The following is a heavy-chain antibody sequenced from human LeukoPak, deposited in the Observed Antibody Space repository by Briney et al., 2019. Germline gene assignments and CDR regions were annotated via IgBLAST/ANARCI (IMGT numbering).Heavy chain of an antibody. CDR3: ARDVPHNWFDT. CDR1: GFTFSSYA. V-gene: IGHV3-23*01. CDR2: ISGSGGTT. Sequence: GGSLRLSCAASGFTFSSYAMSWVRQAPGKGLEWVSTISGSGGTTYYADSVKGRFTISRDNSKNTLYLQMNSLRAEDTAVYYCARDVPHNWFDTWGQGTLVTVSS. J-gene: IGHJ5*02.